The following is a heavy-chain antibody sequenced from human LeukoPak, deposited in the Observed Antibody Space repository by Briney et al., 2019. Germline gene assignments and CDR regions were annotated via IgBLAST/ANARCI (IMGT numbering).Heavy chain of an antibody. CDR2: ISWNSGSI. V-gene: IGHV3-9*01. Sequence: GGSLRLSCAASGFTFDDYAMHWVRQAPGKGLEWVSGISWNSGSIGYADSVKGRFTISRDNAKNSLYLQMNSLRAEDTAVYYCARDRDNVLRFLEWLPKGDAFDIWGQGTMVTVSS. CDR1: GFTFDDYA. J-gene: IGHJ3*02. D-gene: IGHD3-3*01. CDR3: ARDRDNVLRFLEWLPKGDAFDI.